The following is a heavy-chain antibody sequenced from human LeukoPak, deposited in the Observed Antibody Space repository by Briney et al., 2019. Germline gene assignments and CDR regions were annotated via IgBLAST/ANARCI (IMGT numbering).Heavy chain of an antibody. CDR3: AKGLGYSYGYSPAYFYGMDV. J-gene: IGHJ6*02. CDR2: IWSNGAGT. Sequence: PGGSLRLSCAASGFTFSKTTMSWVRQAPGKGLEWVSSIWSNGAGTYYADSVKGRSTISRDNSKNTLYLQMNSLRAEDTAVYYCAKGLGYSYGYSPAYFYGMDVWGQGTTVTVSS. CDR1: GFTFSKTT. V-gene: IGHV3-23*01. D-gene: IGHD5-18*01.